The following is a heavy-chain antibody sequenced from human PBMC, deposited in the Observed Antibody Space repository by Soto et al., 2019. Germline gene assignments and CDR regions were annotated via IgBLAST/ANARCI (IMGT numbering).Heavy chain of an antibody. D-gene: IGHD2-21*02. V-gene: IGHV1-8*01. CDR3: ARVSTVVVTASPYYYYYGMDV. J-gene: IGHJ6*02. CDR1: GYTFTSYD. CDR2: MNPNSGNT. Sequence: GASVKVSCKASGYTFTSYDINWVRQATGQGLEWMGWMNPNSGNTGYAQKFQGRVTMTRNTSISTAYMELSSLRSEDTAVYYCARVSTVVVTASPYYYYYGMDVWGQGTTVTVSS.